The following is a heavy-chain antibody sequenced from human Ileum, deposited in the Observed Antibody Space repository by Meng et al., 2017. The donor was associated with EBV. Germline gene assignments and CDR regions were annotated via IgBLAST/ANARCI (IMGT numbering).Heavy chain of an antibody. CDR3: ARDYYYDSSPTPDY. V-gene: IGHV4-39*07. Sequence: HEPGPGPGQPSETLSLPCTASGGAISSSSYDWGWSRQSPGMGLEWIGSIYYSGSTYYNPSLKSRVTISVDTSKNQFSLKLSSVTAADTAVYYCARDYYYDSSPTPDYWGQGTLVTVSS. CDR2: IYYSGST. J-gene: IGHJ4*02. CDR1: GGAISSSSYD. D-gene: IGHD3-22*01.